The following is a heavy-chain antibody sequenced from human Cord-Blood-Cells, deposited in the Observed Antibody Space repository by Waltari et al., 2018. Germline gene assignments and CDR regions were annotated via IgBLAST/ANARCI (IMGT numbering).Heavy chain of an antibody. CDR2: INAGNGNT. CDR1: GYTFTSYA. J-gene: IGHJ4*02. D-gene: IGHD3-22*01. CDR3: ASISSGYYYYFDY. Sequence: QVQLVQSGAEVKKPGASVKVSCKASGYTFTSYAMHWVRQAPGQRLEWMGWINAGNGNTKYSQKFQGRVTITSDTSASTAYMELSSLSSEDTAVYYCASISSGYYYYFDYWGQGTLVTVSS. V-gene: IGHV1-3*01.